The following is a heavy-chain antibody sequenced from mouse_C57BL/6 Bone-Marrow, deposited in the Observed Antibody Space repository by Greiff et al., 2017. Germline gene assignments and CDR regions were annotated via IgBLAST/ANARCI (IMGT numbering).Heavy chain of an antibody. CDR2: ISYDGSN. Sequence: EVKLVESGPGLVKPSQSLSLTCSVTGYSITSGYYWNWIRQFPGNKLEWMGYISYDGSNNYNPSLKNRISITRDTAKNQFFLKLNSVTTEDTATYYCARDHGYYEIDWYFDVWGTGTTVTVSS. D-gene: IGHD2-3*01. V-gene: IGHV3-6*01. J-gene: IGHJ1*03. CDR1: GYSITSGYY. CDR3: ARDHGYYEIDWYFDV.